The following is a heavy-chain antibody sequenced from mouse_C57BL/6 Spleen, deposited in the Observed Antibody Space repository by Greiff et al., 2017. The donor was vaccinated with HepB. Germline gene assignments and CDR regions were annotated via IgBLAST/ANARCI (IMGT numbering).Heavy chain of an antibody. CDR3: ARSEFYGSEGFAC. CDR2: IDPSDCYT. D-gene: IGHD1-1*01. V-gene: IGHV1-69*01. CDR1: GYNFTSYW. J-gene: IGHJ3*01. Sequence: VQLQQPGAELVMPGASVKLSCKASGYNFTSYWMHWVKQRPGQGLEWIGEIDPSDCYTNYNQKFKGKSTLTVDKSSSTAYMQLSSLTSEDSAVYCCARSEFYGSEGFACWGQGTLVTVSA.